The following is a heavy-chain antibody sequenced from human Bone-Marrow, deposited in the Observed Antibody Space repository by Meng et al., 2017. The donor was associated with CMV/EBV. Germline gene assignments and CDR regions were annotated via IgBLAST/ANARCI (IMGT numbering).Heavy chain of an antibody. Sequence: SETLSLTCAVYGGSFSGYYWSWIRQPPGKGLEWIGEINHSGSTNYNPSLKSRVTISVDTSKNQFSLKLSSATAADTAVYYCARGRGYSGYDVGWGQGTLVTVSS. CDR2: INHSGST. CDR3: ARGRGYSGYDVG. CDR1: GGSFSGYY. V-gene: IGHV4-34*01. D-gene: IGHD5-12*01. J-gene: IGHJ4*02.